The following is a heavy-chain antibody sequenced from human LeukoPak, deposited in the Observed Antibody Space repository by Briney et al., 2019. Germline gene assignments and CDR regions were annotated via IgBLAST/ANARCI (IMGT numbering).Heavy chain of an antibody. CDR1: GFTFDDHA. V-gene: IGHV3-9*01. J-gene: IGHJ5*02. D-gene: IGHD3-10*01. CDR2: ISWNSAGI. CDR3: ARDVMVRNWFDP. Sequence: GGSLRLSCAASGFTFDDHAMHWVRQAPGKGLEWVSGISWNSAGIGYADSVKGRFTISRDNAENSLYLQMNSLRAEDTAVYYCARDVMVRNWFDPWGQGTLVTVS.